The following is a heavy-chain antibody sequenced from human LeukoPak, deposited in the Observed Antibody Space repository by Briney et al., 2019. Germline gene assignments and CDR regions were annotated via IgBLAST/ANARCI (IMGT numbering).Heavy chain of an antibody. CDR1: GGSISSYF. J-gene: IGHJ4*02. CDR2: IYYSGST. CDR3: AGTYMSYFDY. Sequence: SETLSLTCTVSGGSISSYFWSWIRQPPGKGLEWIGYIYYSGSTNYNPSLKGRVTISVDTSKNQFSLKLASVTAADTAVYYCAGTYMSYFDYWGQGTLVTVSS. D-gene: IGHD2-2*02. V-gene: IGHV4-59*12.